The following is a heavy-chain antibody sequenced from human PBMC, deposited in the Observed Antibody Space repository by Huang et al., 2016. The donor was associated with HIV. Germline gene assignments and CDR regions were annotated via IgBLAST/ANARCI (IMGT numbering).Heavy chain of an antibody. CDR1: GGTFSTYA. Sequence: QVQLVQSGAEVKKPGSSVKVSCKASGGTFSTYAIRWVRQAPGQGLEWMGGTIPIFGTANYAQKFQGKVTITADEVTSTAYMELSSLRSEDTALYYCARGRTRSSLYDSYYGLDVWGQGTTVTVSS. V-gene: IGHV1-69*01. CDR2: TIPIFGTA. CDR3: ARGRTRSSLYDSYYGLDV. J-gene: IGHJ6*02. D-gene: IGHD6-6*01.